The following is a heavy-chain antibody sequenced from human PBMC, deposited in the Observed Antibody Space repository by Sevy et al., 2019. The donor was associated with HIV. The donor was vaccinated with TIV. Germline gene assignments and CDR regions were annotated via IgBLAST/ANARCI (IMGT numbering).Heavy chain of an antibody. CDR1: GFTFSTYA. J-gene: IGHJ5*02. CDR3: AKELPRYPSDSCGNLDT. CDR2: ISGSGISI. D-gene: IGHD5-18*01. V-gene: IGHV3-23*01. Sequence: GGSLRLSCAASGFTFSTYAMSWVRQAPGKGLEWVSGISGSGISIYYAGSVKGRFTISRDNSKNTLILQMNSLRAEDSAIYYCAKELPRYPSDSCGNLDTWGQGSLVSVSS.